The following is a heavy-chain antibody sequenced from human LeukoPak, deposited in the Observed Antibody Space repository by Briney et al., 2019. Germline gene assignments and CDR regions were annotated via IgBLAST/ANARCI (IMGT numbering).Heavy chain of an antibody. CDR2: MNPNSGNT. CDR3: ARPGERGDWFDP. J-gene: IGHJ5*02. D-gene: IGHD3-10*01. CDR1: GYTFMHRG. Sequence: GASVKVSCRTSGYTFMHRGISWVRQATGQGLEWIGWMNPNSGNTGYAQKFQGRVTMTRNTSISTAYMELSSLRSEDTAVYYCARPGERGDWFDPWGQGTLVTVSS. V-gene: IGHV1-8*02.